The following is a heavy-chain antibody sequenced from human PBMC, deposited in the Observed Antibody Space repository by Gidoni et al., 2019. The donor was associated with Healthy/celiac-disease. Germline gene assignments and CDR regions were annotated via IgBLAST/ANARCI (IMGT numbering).Heavy chain of an antibody. Sequence: EVQLVPFGAEVKKPGESLKISRQGSGYSFISYWIGCVRQMPGKGLEWMGIIYPGDSDTRYSPSLQGQVTISADKNIRTAYLQWSRLKASDTAMYYCARLPRFNYDNSGYSKGWGQGTLVTVSS. V-gene: IGHV5-51*01. J-gene: IGHJ4*02. CDR1: GYSFISYW. CDR2: IYPGDSDT. CDR3: ARLPRFNYDNSGYSKG. D-gene: IGHD3-22*01.